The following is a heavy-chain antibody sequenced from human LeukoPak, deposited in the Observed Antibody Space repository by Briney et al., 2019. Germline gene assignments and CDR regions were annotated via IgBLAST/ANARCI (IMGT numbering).Heavy chain of an antibody. D-gene: IGHD1/OR15-1a*01. CDR3: ARDLYWDSLLVSWFFP. CDR2: ISDYNGNT. V-gene: IGHV1-18*01. CDR1: GYTFTSYG. Sequence: GASVKVSCKASGYTFTSYGISWVRQAPGQGLEWMGWISDYNGNTNYAQKLQGRVTMTTDTSTSTAYMELRSLRSDDNAVYYCARDLYWDSLLVSWFFPCGQGTLVTVSS. J-gene: IGHJ5*02.